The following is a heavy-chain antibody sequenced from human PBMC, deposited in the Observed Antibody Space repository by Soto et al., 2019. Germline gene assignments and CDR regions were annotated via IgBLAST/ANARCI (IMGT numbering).Heavy chain of an antibody. CDR1: GFTFSSYA. J-gene: IGHJ4*02. Sequence: GVLRLSCSASGFTFSSYAMHWVRQAPGKGLEYVSAISSNGGSTYYADSVKGRFTISRDNSKNTLYLQMSSLRAEDTAVYYCVNSAQYGNFDYWGQGTLVTVSS. CDR2: ISSNGGST. V-gene: IGHV3-64D*06. CDR3: VNSAQYGNFDY. D-gene: IGHD4-17*01.